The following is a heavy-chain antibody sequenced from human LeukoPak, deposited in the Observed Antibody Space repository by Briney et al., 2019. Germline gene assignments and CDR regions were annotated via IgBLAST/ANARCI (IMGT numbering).Heavy chain of an antibody. D-gene: IGHD6-13*01. CDR3: ARDPESSSWYGNAFDI. J-gene: IGHJ3*02. CDR1: GGSISSGGYY. CDR2: IYHSGST. Sequence: SQTLSLTCTVSGGSISSGGYYWSWIRQPPGKGLERIGYIYHSGSTYYNPSLKSRVTISVDRSKNQFSLKLSSVTAADTAVYYCARDPESSSWYGNAFDIWGQGTMVTVSS. V-gene: IGHV4-30-2*01.